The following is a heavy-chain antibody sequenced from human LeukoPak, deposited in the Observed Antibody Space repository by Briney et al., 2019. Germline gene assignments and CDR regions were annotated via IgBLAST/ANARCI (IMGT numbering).Heavy chain of an antibody. CDR2: VYSRGFT. J-gene: IGHJ4*02. CDR3: ARGLLHYGSGSYYIRVLFDY. CDR1: GASISTSSYY. V-gene: IGHV4-39*07. Sequence: SETLSLTCTVSGASISTSSYYWVLIRQPPGKGLEWIGSVYSRGFTYYNPSLKSRVTISVDTSKNQFSLKLSSVTAADTAVYYCARGLLHYGSGSYYIRVLFDYWGQGTLVTVSS. D-gene: IGHD3-10*01.